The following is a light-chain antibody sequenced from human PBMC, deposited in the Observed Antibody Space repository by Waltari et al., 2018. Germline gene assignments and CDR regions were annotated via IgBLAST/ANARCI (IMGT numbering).Light chain of an antibody. J-gene: IGKJ5*01. V-gene: IGKV3-11*01. CDR1: QSVISY. CDR3: QQRYNRPPIT. CDR2: DAS. Sequence: EIALTQSPATLPLSPGERATPSCRASQSVISYLAWYQQKPRQSPRLLIYDASNRATGVPARFSGSGSGTDFTLTISSLEPEDFAVYFCQQRYNRPPITFGQGTRLEIK.